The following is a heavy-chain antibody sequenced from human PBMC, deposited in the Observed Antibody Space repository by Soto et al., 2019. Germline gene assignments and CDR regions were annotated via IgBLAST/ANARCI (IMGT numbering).Heavy chain of an antibody. CDR2: IFYSGST. J-gene: IGHJ4*02. CDR1: GYSITNRNW. CDR3: TTEKISDSGLWRLRYYFDS. D-gene: IGHD6-19*01. V-gene: IGHV4-28*03. Sequence: SETLSLTCAVSGYSITNRNWWGWIRQPPGKGLEWIGFIFYSGSTYYSPSLKSRVAMSVDTSKNQFSLSLRFVTAADTAVYYCTTEKISDSGLWRLRYYFDSWGQGTLVTVSS.